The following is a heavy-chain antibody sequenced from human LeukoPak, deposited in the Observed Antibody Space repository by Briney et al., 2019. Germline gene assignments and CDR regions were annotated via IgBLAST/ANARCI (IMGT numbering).Heavy chain of an antibody. J-gene: IGHJ4*02. D-gene: IGHD4-17*01. CDR3: AEDFYGDYVSTFDY. CDR1: GFTFSSYA. CDR2: ISGSGGST. Sequence: GGSLRLSCAASGFTFSSYAMSWVRQAPGKGLEWVSAISGSGGSTYYADSVKGRFTISRDNSKNTLYLQMNSLRAEDTAVYYCAEDFYGDYVSTFDYWGQGTLVTVSS. V-gene: IGHV3-23*01.